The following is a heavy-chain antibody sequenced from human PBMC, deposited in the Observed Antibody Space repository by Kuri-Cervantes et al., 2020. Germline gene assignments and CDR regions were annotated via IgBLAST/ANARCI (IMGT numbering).Heavy chain of an antibody. D-gene: IGHD6-19*01. Sequence: ASVKVSCKASGYTFTSYGISWVRQAPGQGLEWMGIINPSGGSTNYAQKFQGRVTMTRDTSTTTVYMELSSLRSEDTAVYYCARIPVAGTKGLGYWGQGTLVTVSS. J-gene: IGHJ4*02. CDR1: GYTFTSYG. V-gene: IGHV1-46*01. CDR2: INPSGGST. CDR3: ARIPVAGTKGLGY.